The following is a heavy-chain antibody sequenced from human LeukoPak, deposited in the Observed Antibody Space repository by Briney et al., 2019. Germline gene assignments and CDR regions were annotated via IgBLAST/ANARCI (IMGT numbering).Heavy chain of an antibody. J-gene: IGHJ4*02. CDR3: ARDQPGETLAEY. CDR1: GYTFTNYC. D-gene: IGHD2-21*01. V-gene: IGHV1-18*01. Sequence: ASVKVSCKASGYTFTNYCISWVRQAPGQGLEWMGWISAYNDNTNYVQNLQGRVTMTTDTSTSTAYMELRSLRSDDTAVYYCARDQPGETLAEYWGQGTLVTVSS. CDR2: ISAYNDNT.